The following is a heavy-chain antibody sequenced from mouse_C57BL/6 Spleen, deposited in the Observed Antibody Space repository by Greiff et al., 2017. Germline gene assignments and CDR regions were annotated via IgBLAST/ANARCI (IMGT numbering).Heavy chain of an antibody. CDR3: ARRRGSYDGYDY. Sequence: QVQLQQPGAELVKPGASVKLSCKASGYTFTSYWMQWVKQRPGQGLEWIGEIDPSDSYTNYNQKFKGKATLTVDTSSSTAYMQLSSRTSEDSAVYYGARRRGSYDGYDYWGQGTTLTVSS. CDR2: IDPSDSYT. J-gene: IGHJ2*01. CDR1: GYTFTSYW. D-gene: IGHD2-3*01. V-gene: IGHV1-50*01.